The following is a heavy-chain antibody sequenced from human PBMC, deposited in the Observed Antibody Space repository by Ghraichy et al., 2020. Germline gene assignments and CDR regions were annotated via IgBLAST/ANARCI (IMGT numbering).Heavy chain of an antibody. CDR1: GFTFRSYW. Sequence: GGSLRLSCAASGFTFRSYWMRWVRQAPGKGLEWVANIKQDGSQQYYVDSVKGRFTISRDNAETSLYLQMNSLRAEDTAVYYCARYDICTSSTCYPRGDYYYYGMDVWCQGTTVTVSS. D-gene: IGHD2-2*01. CDR3: ARYDICTSSTCYPRGDYYYYGMDV. CDR2: IKQDGSQQ. V-gene: IGHV3-7*03. J-gene: IGHJ6*02.